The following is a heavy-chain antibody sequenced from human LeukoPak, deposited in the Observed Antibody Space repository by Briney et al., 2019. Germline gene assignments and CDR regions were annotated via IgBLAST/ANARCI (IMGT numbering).Heavy chain of an antibody. CDR2: INHSGST. CDR3: ARANGSGSYYNSRRNWFDP. Sequence: PSETLSLTCAVYGGSFSAYYWSWIRQPPGKGLEWIGEINHSGSTHYNPSLKSRVTMSVDTSKNQFSLKLSSVTAADTAVYYCARANGSGSYYNSRRNWFDPWGQGTLVTVSS. J-gene: IGHJ5*02. D-gene: IGHD3-10*01. V-gene: IGHV4-34*01. CDR1: GGSFSAYY.